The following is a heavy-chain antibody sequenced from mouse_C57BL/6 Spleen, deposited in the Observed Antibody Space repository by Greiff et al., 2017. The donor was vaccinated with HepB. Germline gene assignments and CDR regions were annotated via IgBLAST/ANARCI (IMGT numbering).Heavy chain of an antibody. D-gene: IGHD1-1*01. CDR1: GYTFTSYW. Sequence: QVQLQQPGAELVKPRASVKLSCKASGYTFTSYWMQWVKQRPGQGLEWIGEIDPSDSYTNYNQKFKGKATLTVDTSSSTAYMQLSSLTSEDSAVYYCASHYYGSSYGFAYWGQGTLVTVSA. J-gene: IGHJ3*01. CDR2: IDPSDSYT. CDR3: ASHYYGSSYGFAY. V-gene: IGHV1-50*01.